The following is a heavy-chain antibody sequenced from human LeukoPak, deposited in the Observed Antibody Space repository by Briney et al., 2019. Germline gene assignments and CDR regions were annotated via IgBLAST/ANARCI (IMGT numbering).Heavy chain of an antibody. Sequence: SETLSLTCTVPGGSISSSSYCWGWIRQPPGKGLEWIGSIYYSGSTYYNPSLKSRVTISVDTSKNQFSLKLSSVTAADTAVYYCAAIRAEPDYYYYGMDVWGQGTTVTVSS. CDR3: AAIRAEPDYYYYGMDV. CDR1: GGSISSSSYC. CDR2: IYYSGST. D-gene: IGHD1-26*01. V-gene: IGHV4-39*01. J-gene: IGHJ6*02.